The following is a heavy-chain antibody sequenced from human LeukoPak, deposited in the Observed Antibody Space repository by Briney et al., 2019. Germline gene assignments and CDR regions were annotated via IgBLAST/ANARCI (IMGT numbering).Heavy chain of an antibody. V-gene: IGHV3-21*01. D-gene: IGHD6-13*01. CDR2: ISSSSSYI. CDR3: ARDAAIIAAAGPFDY. J-gene: IGHJ4*02. Sequence: GGSLRLSCAASGFTFSSYSMNWVRQAPGKGLEWVSSISSSSSYIYYADSVKGRFTISRDNAKNSLYLQMNSLRAEDTAVYYCARDAAIIAAAGPFDYWGQGTLVTVSS. CDR1: GFTFSSYS.